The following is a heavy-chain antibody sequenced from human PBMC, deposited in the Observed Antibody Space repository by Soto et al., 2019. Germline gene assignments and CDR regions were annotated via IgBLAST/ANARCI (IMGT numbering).Heavy chain of an antibody. V-gene: IGHV4-34*01. D-gene: IGHD3-10*01. CDR3: ARQRITMVRGVIRWFDP. CDR2: INHSGST. CDR1: GGSFSGYY. J-gene: IGHJ5*02. Sequence: PSETLSLTCAVYGGSFSGYYWSWIRQPPGKGLEWIGEINHSGSTNYNPSLKSRVTISVDTSKNQFSLKLSSVTAADTAVYYCARQRITMVRGVIRWFDPWGQGTLVTVSS.